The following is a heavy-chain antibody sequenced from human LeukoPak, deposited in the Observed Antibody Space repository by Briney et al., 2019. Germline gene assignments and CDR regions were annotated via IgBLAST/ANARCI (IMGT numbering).Heavy chain of an antibody. CDR3: ARDSSGWSRDY. Sequence: KPGGSLRLSCAASGFTFSTYSMNWVRQAPGKGLEWVSSVSSGSSYIHYADSVKGRFTISRDNAKNSLYLQMNSLRAEDTAVYYCARDSSGWSRDYWGQGTLVTVSS. V-gene: IGHV3-21*01. D-gene: IGHD6-19*01. CDR1: GFTFSTYS. CDR2: VSSGSSYI. J-gene: IGHJ4*02.